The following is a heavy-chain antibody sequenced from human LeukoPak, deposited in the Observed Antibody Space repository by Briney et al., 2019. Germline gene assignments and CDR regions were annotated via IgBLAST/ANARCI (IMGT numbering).Heavy chain of an antibody. Sequence: SVMVSCTASGGTFSIYVISWVRQAPGQGLEWLGGIIPIFGTANYAQKFQGRVTITADESTSTAYMELSSLRSEDTAVYYCARRGVDSSGYYYGLDYWGQGTLVTVSS. J-gene: IGHJ4*02. D-gene: IGHD3-22*01. CDR3: ARRGVDSSGYYYGLDY. V-gene: IGHV1-69*13. CDR1: GGTFSIYV. CDR2: IIPIFGTA.